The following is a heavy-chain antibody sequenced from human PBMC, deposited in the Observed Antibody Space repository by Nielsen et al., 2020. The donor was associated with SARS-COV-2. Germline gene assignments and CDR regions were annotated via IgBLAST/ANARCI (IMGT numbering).Heavy chain of an antibody. CDR3: ARDNPFTVWFGELTGRNAMDV. V-gene: IGHV3-21*01. J-gene: IGHJ6*02. Sequence: GESLKISCAASGFTFSSYSMNWVRQAPGKGLEWVSSISSSSYIYYADSVKGRFTISRDNAKNSLYLQMNSLRAEDTAVYYCARDNPFTVWFGELTGRNAMDVWGQGTTVTVSS. D-gene: IGHD3-10*01. CDR2: ISSSSYI. CDR1: GFTFSSYS.